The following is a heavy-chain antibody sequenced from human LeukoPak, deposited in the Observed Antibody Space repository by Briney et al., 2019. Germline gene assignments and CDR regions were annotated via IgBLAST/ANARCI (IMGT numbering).Heavy chain of an antibody. CDR3: ARQDAKGVTPWVFDC. Sequence: SETLSLTCTVSGGSISGYYWSWIRQPPGKGLEWIGYIYSSGSTTYNPSLESRVTISVDTSKNQFSLKLSSVAAADTVVYYCARQDAKGVTPWVFDCWGQGTLVTVSS. D-gene: IGHD2-21*02. J-gene: IGHJ4*02. V-gene: IGHV4-59*08. CDR1: GGSISGYY. CDR2: IYSSGST.